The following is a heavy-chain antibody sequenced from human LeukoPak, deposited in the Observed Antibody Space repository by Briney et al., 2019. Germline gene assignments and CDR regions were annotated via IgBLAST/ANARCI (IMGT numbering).Heavy chain of an antibody. CDR2: INHSGST. D-gene: IGHD6-13*01. CDR1: GFTFSSYS. CDR3: ARGGRWQQLAIPFPGGMDV. Sequence: GSLRLSCAASGFTFSSYSMNWVRQPPGKGLEWIGEINHSGSTNYNPSLKSRVTISVDTSKNQFPLKLSSVTAADTAVYYCARGGRWQQLAIPFPGGMDVWGQGTTVTVSS. V-gene: IGHV4-34*01. J-gene: IGHJ6*02.